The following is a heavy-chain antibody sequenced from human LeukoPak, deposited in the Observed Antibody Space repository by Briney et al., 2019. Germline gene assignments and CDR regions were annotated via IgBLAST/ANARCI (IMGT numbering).Heavy chain of an antibody. CDR2: IYPNGGST. J-gene: IGHJ4*02. D-gene: IGHD6-19*01. Sequence: CGSLRVSCAASGFTFSTYSMTLVRQGPAKGLDGVSSIYPNGGSTFYADSVKGRFATFRDNSKNTLYLQMSSLRTEDNAIYYCAKDVVPDSGWDLDYWGQGTLVTVSS. CDR1: GFTFSTYS. CDR3: AKDVVPDSGWDLDY. V-gene: IGHV3-23*01.